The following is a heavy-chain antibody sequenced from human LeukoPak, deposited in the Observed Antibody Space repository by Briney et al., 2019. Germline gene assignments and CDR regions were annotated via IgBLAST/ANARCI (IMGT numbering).Heavy chain of an antibody. CDR3: ARLGADYGDYSGSNYFYGMDV. CDR2: IYSSGST. D-gene: IGHD4-17*01. Sequence: SETLSLTCTVSGGSISSSSYYWGWIRQPPGKGLEWIGSIYSSGSTYYNPSLKSRVTISVDTSKNQFSLKLSSVTAADTAVYYCARLGADYGDYSGSNYFYGMDVWGQGTTVTVSS. V-gene: IGHV4-39*07. CDR1: GGSISSSSYY. J-gene: IGHJ6*02.